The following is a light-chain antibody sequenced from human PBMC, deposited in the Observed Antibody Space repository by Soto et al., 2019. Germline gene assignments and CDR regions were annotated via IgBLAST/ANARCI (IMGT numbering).Light chain of an antibody. CDR3: GSYAGSSSYVV. Sequence: QSALTQPASVSGSPGQSITISCTETPSDVGTNNLASWYQQHRGTAPKLMIYDGRKRPSGVSNRFSGSNAANTASVTISGHHAEEEADYYAGSYAGSSSYVVFGGGTKLTVL. CDR2: DGR. CDR1: PSDVGTNNL. V-gene: IGLV2-23*01. J-gene: IGLJ2*01.